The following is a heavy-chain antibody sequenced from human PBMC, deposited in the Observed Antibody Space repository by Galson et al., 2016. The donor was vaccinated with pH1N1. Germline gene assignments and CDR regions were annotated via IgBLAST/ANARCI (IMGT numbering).Heavy chain of an antibody. CDR3: ARGGLGVHYYDSSCPIDY. Sequence: LRLSCAASGFTFSDYYMRWIRQAPGKGLEWISDISSSSYTNYADSVKGRFTISRDNAKNSLYLQMNSLRAEDTAIYYCARGGLGVHYYDSSCPIDYWDQGTLVIVSS. V-gene: IGHV3-11*06. CDR2: ISSSSYT. CDR1: GFTFSDYY. D-gene: IGHD3-22*01. J-gene: IGHJ4*02.